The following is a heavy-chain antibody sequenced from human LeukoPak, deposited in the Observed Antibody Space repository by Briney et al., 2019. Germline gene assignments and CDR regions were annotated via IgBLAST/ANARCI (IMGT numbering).Heavy chain of an antibody. CDR3: AKDGSGWYGGALNAFDI. CDR2: ISGSGGST. D-gene: IGHD6-19*01. V-gene: IGHV3-23*01. Sequence: GGSLRLPCAASGFTFSSYAMSWVRQAPGKGLEWVSAISGSGGSTYYADSVKGRFTISRDNSKNTLYLQMNSLRAEDTAVYYCAKDGSGWYGGALNAFDIWGQGTMVTVSS. CDR1: GFTFSSYA. J-gene: IGHJ3*02.